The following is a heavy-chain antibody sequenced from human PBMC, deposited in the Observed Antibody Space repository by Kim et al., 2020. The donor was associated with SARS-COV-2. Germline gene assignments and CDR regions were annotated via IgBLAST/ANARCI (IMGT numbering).Heavy chain of an antibody. J-gene: IGHJ3*02. V-gene: IGHV7-4-1*02. Sequence: TYAQGFTGRFVFSVDTSVSTAYLQISSLKAEDTAVYYCARDHSSPVAFDIWGQGTMVTVSS. CDR3: ARDHSSPVAFDI. D-gene: IGHD4-4*01.